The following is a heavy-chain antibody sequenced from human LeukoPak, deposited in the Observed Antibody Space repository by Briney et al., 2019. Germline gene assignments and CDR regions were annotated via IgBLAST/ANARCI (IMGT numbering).Heavy chain of an antibody. CDR3: AREESIGSYQFLHDY. J-gene: IGHJ4*02. CDR2: ISPYNGST. V-gene: IGHV1-18*01. CDR1: GYTFIRYG. Sequence: ASVKVSCKASGYTFIRYGISWVRQAPGQGLEWMGWISPYNGSTKYLQKLQGRVTMTTDTSTSTAYMELRSLTSDDTAVYYCAREESIGSYQFLHDYWGQGTLVTVSS. D-gene: IGHD1-26*01.